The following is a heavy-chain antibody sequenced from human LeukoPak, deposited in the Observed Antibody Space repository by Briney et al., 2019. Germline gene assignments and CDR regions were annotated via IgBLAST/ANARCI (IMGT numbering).Heavy chain of an antibody. J-gene: IGHJ6*02. CDR2: ISGTSIYI. Sequence: GGSLRLSCAASGFTFSSYSMNWVRQAPGKGLEWVSSISGTSIYIYYADSVKGRFTISRDNSKNTLYLQMNSLRIEDTAVYYCARNLGYCSGGSCQKRGMDVWGQGTTVTVSS. D-gene: IGHD2-15*01. V-gene: IGHV3-21*01. CDR3: ARNLGYCSGGSCQKRGMDV. CDR1: GFTFSSYS.